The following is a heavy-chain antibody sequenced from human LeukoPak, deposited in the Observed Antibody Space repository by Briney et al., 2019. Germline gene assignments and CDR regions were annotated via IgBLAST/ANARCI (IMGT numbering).Heavy chain of an antibody. J-gene: IGHJ4*02. Sequence: PGGSLRLSCAASGFTFRSYWMSWVRQAPGKGLEWVAHIKQDGSEKYYVDSVKGRFTISRDNAKNSLYLQMNSLRAEDTAVYYCARDLMGIAYRGAFYYWGQGTLVTVSS. CDR2: IKQDGSEK. CDR3: ARDLMGIAYRGAFYY. CDR1: GFTFRSYW. D-gene: IGHD6-13*01. V-gene: IGHV3-7*03.